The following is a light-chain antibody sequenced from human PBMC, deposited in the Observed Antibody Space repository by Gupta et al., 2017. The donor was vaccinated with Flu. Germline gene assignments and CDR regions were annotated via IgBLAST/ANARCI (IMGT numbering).Light chain of an antibody. CDR1: KLGNRY. J-gene: IGLJ1*01. V-gene: IGLV3-1*01. CDR2: QDK. Sequence: SPGQTASITCSGEKLGNRYVCWYQHRPGQSPVLVMLQDKKRPSGIPERFSGSNSGNTATLTITGAQPMDEAAYYCQTWDEDISVFGPGTTVTVL. CDR3: QTWDEDISV.